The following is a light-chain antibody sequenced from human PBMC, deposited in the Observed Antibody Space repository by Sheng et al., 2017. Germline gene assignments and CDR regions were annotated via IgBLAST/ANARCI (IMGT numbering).Light chain of an antibody. Sequence: SYVLTQSPSVSVAPGQTARIPCGGDNIESQSVHWYQQRPDQAPVLVLYDDSGRPSGIPERFSGSTSGNTATLTISRVEAGDEADYYCEVWDSSTDHPVFGGGTKVTVL. CDR2: DDS. V-gene: IGLV3-21*02. J-gene: IGLJ2*01. CDR1: NIESQS. CDR3: EVWDSSTDHPV.